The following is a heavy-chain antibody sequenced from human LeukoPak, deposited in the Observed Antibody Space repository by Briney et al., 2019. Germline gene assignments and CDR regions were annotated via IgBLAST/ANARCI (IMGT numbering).Heavy chain of an antibody. CDR2: IWNAGANT. CDR1: GFSFSTYG. CDR3: VGDTPPGGDYYLDY. V-gene: IGHV3-33*01. J-gene: IGHJ4*02. Sequence: GGSLRLSCAASGFSFSTYGMHWVRQAPGKGLEWVALIWNAGANTYYADSVKGRFTISRDNSKNTLYLQMNSLRAEDTAVYYCVGDTPPGGDYYLDYWGQGTLVIVSS. D-gene: IGHD3-16*01.